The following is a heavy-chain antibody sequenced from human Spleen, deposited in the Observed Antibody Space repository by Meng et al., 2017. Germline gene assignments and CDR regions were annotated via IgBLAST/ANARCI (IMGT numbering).Heavy chain of an antibody. V-gene: IGHV3-15*01. J-gene: IGHJ4*02. CDR1: GFIFTNAY. CDR3: TDHTDY. CDR2: ITSRPDGETT. Sequence: GESLKISCEGSGFIFTNAYMTWVRQVPGKRLEWLGHITSRPDGETTEYAAPVKVRFTIPRDDSKNTVSLQMNSLKTEDTAMYYCTDHTDYWGQGTLVTVSS. D-gene: IGHD1-14*01.